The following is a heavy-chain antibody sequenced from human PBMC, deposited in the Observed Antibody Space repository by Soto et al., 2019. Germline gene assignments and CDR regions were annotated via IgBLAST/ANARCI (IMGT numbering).Heavy chain of an antibody. V-gene: IGHV1-18*01. CDR2: ISAHNGNT. Sequence: QVHLVQSGAEVKKPGASVKVSCKGSGYTFTSYGITWVRQAPGQGLEWMGWISAHNGNTDYAQKLQGRVTVTRDTSTSTAYRELSSMRSDATAVDYCARGRYGDYWGQGALVTVSS. D-gene: IGHD1-1*01. CDR1: GYTFTSYG. J-gene: IGHJ4*02. CDR3: ARGRYGDY.